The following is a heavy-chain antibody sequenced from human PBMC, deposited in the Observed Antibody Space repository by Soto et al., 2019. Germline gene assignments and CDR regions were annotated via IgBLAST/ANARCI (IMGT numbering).Heavy chain of an antibody. V-gene: IGHV3-23*01. CDR1: GFTFSSYA. Sequence: PGGSLRLSCAASGFTFSSYAMSWVRQAPGKGLDWVLVVIGVGVDTYYAVSVKGRFTISRDNSKNTLYLQMDSLRAEDTAVYYCAKDPRILDDGTSWVPTFEYWGQGTQVTVSS. D-gene: IGHD6-6*01. CDR3: AKDPRILDDGTSWVPTFEY. J-gene: IGHJ4*02. CDR2: VIGVGVDT.